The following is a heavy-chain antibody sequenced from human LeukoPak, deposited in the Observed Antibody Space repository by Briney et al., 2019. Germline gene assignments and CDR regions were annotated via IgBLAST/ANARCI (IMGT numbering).Heavy chain of an antibody. CDR1: GYTFTRYG. D-gene: IGHD2-15*01. Sequence: ASVKVSCKASGYTFTRYGISWVRQAPGQGLEWMGWISGYKGNIKYAQKFQGRVTMTTDTSTTTAYMELGSLGTDDTAVYYCARDCSGGSCYDGVDYWGQGTLVTVSS. V-gene: IGHV1-18*01. CDR2: ISGYKGNI. J-gene: IGHJ4*02. CDR3: ARDCSGGSCYDGVDY.